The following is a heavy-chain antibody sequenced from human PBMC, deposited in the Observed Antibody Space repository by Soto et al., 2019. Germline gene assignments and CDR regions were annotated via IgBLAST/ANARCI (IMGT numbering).Heavy chain of an antibody. CDR2: ISDTGGGT. J-gene: IGHJ4*02. Sequence: EVQLLESGGGLVQPGGSLRLSCAASGFSFTRHAMSWVRQAPGKGLEWVSAISDTGGGTWYADSVKGRFTISRDNSKKTLYLQMNSLRAEDTAVYYCAKGSASSRPYYFDYWGQGTLVTVSS. CDR3: AKGSASSRPYYFDY. D-gene: IGHD6-6*01. V-gene: IGHV3-23*01. CDR1: GFSFTRHA.